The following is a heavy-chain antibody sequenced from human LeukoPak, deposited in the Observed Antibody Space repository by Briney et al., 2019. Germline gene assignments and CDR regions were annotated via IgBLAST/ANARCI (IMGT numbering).Heavy chain of an antibody. CDR3: ARCNYGDYVSPKYYFDY. Sequence: SVKVSCKASGGTFSSYAISWVRQAPGQGLEWMGGIIPIFGTANYAQKFQGRVTITTDESTSTAYMERSSLRSEDTAVYYCARCNYGDYVSPKYYFDYWGQGTLVTVSS. CDR1: GGTFSSYA. V-gene: IGHV1-69*05. CDR2: IIPIFGTA. D-gene: IGHD4-17*01. J-gene: IGHJ4*02.